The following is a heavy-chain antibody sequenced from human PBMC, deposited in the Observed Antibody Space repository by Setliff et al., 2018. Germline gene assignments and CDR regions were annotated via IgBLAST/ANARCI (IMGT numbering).Heavy chain of an antibody. Sequence: PSETLSLTCTVSGYSISSGAYYWHWIRQNPGKGLEWIGYIYHTGNPFYNPSLKSRVTISVDTSKNQFSLRLSSVTAADTAVYYCARTSTYVLGSGSYWERWFDPWGQGTLVTVSS. V-gene: IGHV4-31*03. D-gene: IGHD3-10*01. CDR3: ARTSTYVLGSGSYWERWFDP. CDR2: IYHTGNP. J-gene: IGHJ5*02. CDR1: GYSISSGAYY.